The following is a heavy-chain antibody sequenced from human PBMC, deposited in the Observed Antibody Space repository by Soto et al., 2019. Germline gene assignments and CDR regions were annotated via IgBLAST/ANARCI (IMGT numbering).Heavy chain of an antibody. CDR2: IYYSGST. D-gene: IGHD3-9*01. V-gene: IGHV4-59*08. J-gene: IGHJ4*02. CDR3: ASSIYYNILHGYVFDY. Sequence: SETLSLTCTVSGGSISSYYWSWIRQPPGKGLEWIGYIYYSGSTNYNPSLKSRVTISVDTSKNQFSLKLSSVTAADTAVYYCASSIYYNILHGYVFDYWGQGSLGTVSS. CDR1: GGSISSYY.